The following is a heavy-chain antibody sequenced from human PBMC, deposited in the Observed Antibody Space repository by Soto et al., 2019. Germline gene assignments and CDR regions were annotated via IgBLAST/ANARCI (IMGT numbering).Heavy chain of an antibody. D-gene: IGHD2-8*01. J-gene: IGHJ4*02. Sequence: SETLSLTCTVSGGSLNNYYWSWIRQPAGKGLEWIGRIYTTGSTNYNPSLKSRVTLSIDTSKNQFSLKMTSVTAADRAMYFCARYNSYAIDYWGRGTLVTVSS. CDR3: ARYNSYAIDY. CDR1: GGSLNNYY. CDR2: IYTTGST. V-gene: IGHV4-4*07.